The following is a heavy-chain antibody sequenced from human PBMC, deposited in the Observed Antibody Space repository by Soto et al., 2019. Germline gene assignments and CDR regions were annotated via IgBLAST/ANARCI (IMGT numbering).Heavy chain of an antibody. CDR2: IYYSGST. Sequence: SETLSLTCTVSGGSISSYYWSWIRQPPGKGLEWIGYIYYSGSTNYNPSLKSRVTISVDTSKNQFSLKLSSVTAADTGVYYCGCADGGNFFSYCGRGTLVPVSA. CDR1: GGSISSYY. CDR3: GCADGGNFFSY. V-gene: IGHV4-59*01. D-gene: IGHD3-3*01. J-gene: IGHJ4*02.